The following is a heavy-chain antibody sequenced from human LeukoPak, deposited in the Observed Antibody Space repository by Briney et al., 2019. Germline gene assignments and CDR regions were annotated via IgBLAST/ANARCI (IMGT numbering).Heavy chain of an antibody. CDR3: ANGGSELRSPSHGYFDL. CDR1: GFTFSSYG. J-gene: IGHJ2*01. V-gene: IGHV3-30*02. CDR2: IRYDGSNK. D-gene: IGHD1-14*01. Sequence: GGSLRLSCAASGFTFSSYGMHWVRQAPGKGLEWVAFIRYDGSNKYYADFVKGRFTISRDNSKNTLYLQMNSLRAEDTAVYYCANGGSELRSPSHGYFDLWGRGTLVTVSS.